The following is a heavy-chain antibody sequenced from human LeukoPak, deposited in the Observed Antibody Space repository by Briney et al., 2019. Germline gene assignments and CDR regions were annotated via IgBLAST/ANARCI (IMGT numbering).Heavy chain of an antibody. D-gene: IGHD1-7*01. Sequence: PSETLSLTCSASGGSISSYYWSWIRQPAGKGLEWIGRIYTSGSTNYNPSLKSRVTMSVDTSKNQFSLKLSSVTAADTAVYYCARGNWNYDFDYWGQGTLVTVSS. CDR2: IYTSGST. J-gene: IGHJ4*02. V-gene: IGHV4-4*07. CDR1: GGSISSYY. CDR3: ARGNWNYDFDY.